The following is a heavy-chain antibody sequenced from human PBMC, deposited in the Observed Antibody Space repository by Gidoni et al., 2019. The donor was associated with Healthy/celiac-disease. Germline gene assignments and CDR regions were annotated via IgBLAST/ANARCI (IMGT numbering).Heavy chain of an antibody. V-gene: IGHV4-39*01. Sequence: QLQLQESGPGLVKPSETLSLTCTVSGGSISRSSYYWGWIRQPPGKGLEWIGSIYYSGSTYYNPSLKSRVTISVDTSKNQFSLKLSSVTAADTAVYYCARQYYYDSSGPPNAFDIWGQGTMVTVSS. D-gene: IGHD3-22*01. CDR2: IYYSGST. CDR3: ARQYYYDSSGPPNAFDI. J-gene: IGHJ3*02. CDR1: GGSISRSSYY.